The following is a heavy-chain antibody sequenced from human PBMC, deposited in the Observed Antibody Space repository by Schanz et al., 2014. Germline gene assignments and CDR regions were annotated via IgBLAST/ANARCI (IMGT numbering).Heavy chain of an antibody. V-gene: IGHV1-46*03. CDR3: GRGLSRSYIEI. Sequence: QVQLVQSGAEVKKPGASMKVSCKASGYTFTTYYMLWVRQAPGQGLEWMGIINPSGGSTRYGQKFEGRLTVTTDTSTSTVYLELSSLRSDDTAVYDCGRGLSRSYIEIWGQGTLITVSP. J-gene: IGHJ4*02. CDR2: INPSGGST. D-gene: IGHD2-15*01. CDR1: GYTFTTYY.